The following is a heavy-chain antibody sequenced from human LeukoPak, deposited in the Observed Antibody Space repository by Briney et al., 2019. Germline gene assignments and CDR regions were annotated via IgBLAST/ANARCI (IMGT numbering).Heavy chain of an antibody. J-gene: IGHJ6*03. Sequence: PSETLSLTCTVSGGSISSYYWSRIRQPPGKGLEWIGYIYYSGSTNYNPSLKSRVTISVDTSKNQFSLKLSSVTAADTAVYYCARGNYDFWSGYYYYYMDVWGKGTTVTVSS. CDR3: ARGNYDFWSGYYYYYMDV. D-gene: IGHD3-3*01. V-gene: IGHV4-59*01. CDR1: GGSISSYY. CDR2: IYYSGST.